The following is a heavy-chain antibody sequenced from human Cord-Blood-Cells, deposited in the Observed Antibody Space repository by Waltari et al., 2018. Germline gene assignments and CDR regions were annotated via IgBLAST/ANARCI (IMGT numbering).Heavy chain of an antibody. D-gene: IGHD3-10*01. CDR2: INHSGST. J-gene: IGHJ6*02. CDR3: ARPGYYYYYYGMDV. V-gene: IGHV4-34*01. Sequence: QVQLQQWGAGLLKPSETLSLTCAVYAGSFSGYYWSWIRQPPGKGLEWIGEINHSGSTNYNPSLKSRVTISVDTSKNQFSLKLSSVTAADTAVYYCARPGYYYYYYGMDVWGQGTTVTVSS. CDR1: AGSFSGYY.